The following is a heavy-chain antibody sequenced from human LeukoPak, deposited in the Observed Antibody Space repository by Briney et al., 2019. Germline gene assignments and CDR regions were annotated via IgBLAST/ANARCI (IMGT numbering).Heavy chain of an antibody. CDR3: AKGGDY. J-gene: IGHJ4*02. CDR1: GFTFSSYG. Sequence: PGGSLSLSCAASGFTFSSYGMHWVRQAPGKGLEWVAVISYDGSNKYYADSVKGRFTISRDNSKNTLYLQMNSLRAEDTAVYYCAKGGDYWGQGTLVTVSS. V-gene: IGHV3-30*18. CDR2: ISYDGSNK. D-gene: IGHD1-26*01.